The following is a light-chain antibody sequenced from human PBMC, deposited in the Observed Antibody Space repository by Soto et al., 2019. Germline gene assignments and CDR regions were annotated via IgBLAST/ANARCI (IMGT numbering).Light chain of an antibody. CDR2: DAS. CDR3: QQYGGSPIT. Sequence: ETVLTQSPGTLSLSPGESATLSCRASESVSNRYVAWYQQKPGQASRLLIYDASSRATGIPDRFSGSGSGADFTLTITRLEPEDTAVYYCQQYGGSPITFGQGTRLEIK. V-gene: IGKV3-20*01. J-gene: IGKJ5*01. CDR1: ESVSNRY.